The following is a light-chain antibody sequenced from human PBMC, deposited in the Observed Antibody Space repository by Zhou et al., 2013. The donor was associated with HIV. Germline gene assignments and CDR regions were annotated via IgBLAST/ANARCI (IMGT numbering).Light chain of an antibody. Sequence: DIQMTQSPSSVSASVGDRVTITCRASQDISSWLAWYQQKPGKAPKLLIYDASNLETGVPSRFSGSGSGTDFTLTISCLQSEDFATYYCQHYYSYPFTFGPGTKVDIK. CDR3: QHYYSYPFT. CDR1: QDISSW. CDR2: DAS. J-gene: IGKJ3*01. V-gene: IGKV1-12*02.